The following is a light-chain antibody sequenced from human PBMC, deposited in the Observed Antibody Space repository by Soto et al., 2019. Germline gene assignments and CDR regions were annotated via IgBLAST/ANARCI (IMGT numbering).Light chain of an antibody. Sequence: QSVLTQPPSASGTPGQRVTISCSGSSSNIGTNTVNWYLQLPGTAPTLLMYNNNQRPSGVPERFSGAKSGTYASLATGGLQSAEEADYYCAAWDDSLDGFYVFGSGTKLTVL. CDR3: AAWDDSLDGFYV. CDR1: SSNIGTNT. J-gene: IGLJ1*01. CDR2: NNN. V-gene: IGLV1-44*01.